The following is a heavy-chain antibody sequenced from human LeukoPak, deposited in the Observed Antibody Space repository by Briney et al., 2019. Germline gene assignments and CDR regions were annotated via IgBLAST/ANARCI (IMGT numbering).Heavy chain of an antibody. D-gene: IGHD3-16*02. V-gene: IGHV5-51*01. CDR3: ARLHDYVWGSYRYSYYYGMDV. CDR1: GYSFTSYW. Sequence: GESLKISCKGSGYSFTSYWIGWVRQMPGKGLGWRGISYPGDYDTRYSPSFQGQVTIPADKSISTAYLQWSRLQASDNAMSYCARLHDYVWGSYRYSYYYGMDVWGQGTTVTVSS. J-gene: IGHJ6*02. CDR2: SYPGDYDT.